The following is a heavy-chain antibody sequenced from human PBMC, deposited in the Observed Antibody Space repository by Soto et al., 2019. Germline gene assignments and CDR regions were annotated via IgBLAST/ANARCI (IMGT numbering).Heavy chain of an antibody. CDR1: GFTLSGSD. J-gene: IGHJ6*02. CDR2: IRTKSNNFAT. Sequence: GGSLRLSCAASGFTLSGSDIHWVRQASGKGLEWVGRIRTKSNNFATSYAESVRGRFTISRDDSDNTASLQMSSLKTEDTAIYYCSRHQAGRSMVFYGMDVWGQGTTVTVSS. CDR3: SRHQAGRSMVFYGMDV. V-gene: IGHV3-73*01. D-gene: IGHD3-10*01.